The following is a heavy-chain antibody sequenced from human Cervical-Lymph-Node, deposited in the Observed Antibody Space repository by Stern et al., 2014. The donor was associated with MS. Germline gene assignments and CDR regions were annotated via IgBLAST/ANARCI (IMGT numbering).Heavy chain of an antibody. V-gene: IGHV3-48*02. D-gene: IGHD4-17*01. CDR3: ARDFHGDYVLSPYYYYGMDV. CDR2: ISSSRSTI. CDR1: GFTFSSYS. J-gene: IGHJ6*02. Sequence: EVQLVESGGGLVQPGGSLRLSCAASGFTFSSYSMNWVRQAPGKGLEWVSYISSSRSTIYYADSVKGRFTISRDNAKNSLYLQMNSLRDEDTAVYYCARDFHGDYVLSPYYYYGMDVWGQGTTVTVSS.